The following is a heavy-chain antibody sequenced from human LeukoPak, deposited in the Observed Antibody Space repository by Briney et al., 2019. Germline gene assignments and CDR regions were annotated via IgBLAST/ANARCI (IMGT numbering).Heavy chain of an antibody. D-gene: IGHD3-22*01. CDR2: IYYSGST. CDR1: GGSISSYY. J-gene: IGHJ3*02. V-gene: IGHV4-59*01. CDR3: ARVRFYYYDSNDAFDI. Sequence: KPSETLSLTCTVSGGSISSYYWSWIRQPPGKGLEWIGYIYYSGSTNYNPSLKSRVTISVDTSKNQFSLKLSSVTAADTAVYYCARVRFYYYDSNDAFDIWGHGTMVTVSS.